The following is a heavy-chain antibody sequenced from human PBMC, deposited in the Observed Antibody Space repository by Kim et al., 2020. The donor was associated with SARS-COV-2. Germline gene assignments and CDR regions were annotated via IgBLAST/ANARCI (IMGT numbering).Heavy chain of an antibody. Sequence: YIYYADSVKGRFTISSDNAKNSLYLQMNSLRAEDTAVYYCATSTVDIVDYWGPGTLVTVSS. CDR3: ATSTVDIVDY. V-gene: IGHV3-21*01. CDR2: YI. J-gene: IGHJ4*02. D-gene: IGHD5-12*01.